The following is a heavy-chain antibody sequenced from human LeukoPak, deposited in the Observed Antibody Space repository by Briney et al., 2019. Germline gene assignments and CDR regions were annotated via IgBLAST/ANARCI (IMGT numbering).Heavy chain of an antibody. Sequence: ASVKVSCKASGYTFTGYYMHWVRQAPGQGLEWMGWINPNSGGTNYAQKFQGRVTMTRDTSISTAYMELSRLRSDDTAVYYCAREPGIAAAGTRYMDVWGKGTTVTVSS. CDR3: AREPGIAAAGTRYMDV. CDR2: INPNSGGT. V-gene: IGHV1-2*02. J-gene: IGHJ6*03. D-gene: IGHD6-13*01. CDR1: GYTFTGYY.